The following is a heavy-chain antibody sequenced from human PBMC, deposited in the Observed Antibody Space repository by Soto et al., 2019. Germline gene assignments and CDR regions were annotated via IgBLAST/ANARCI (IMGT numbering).Heavy chain of an antibody. D-gene: IGHD5-12*01. CDR3: AREGRYIVATISGGAQPDY. Sequence: GASVKVSCKASGYTFTSYYMHWVRQAPGQGLEWMGIINPSGGSTSYAQKFQGRVTMTRDTSTSTVYMELSSLRSEDTAVYYCAREGRYIVATISGGAQPDYWGQGTLVTVSS. CDR2: INPSGGST. CDR1: GYTFTSYY. V-gene: IGHV1-46*03. J-gene: IGHJ4*02.